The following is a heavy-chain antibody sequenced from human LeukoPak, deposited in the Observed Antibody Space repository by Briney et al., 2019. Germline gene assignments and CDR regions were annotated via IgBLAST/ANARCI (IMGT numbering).Heavy chain of an antibody. CDR2: VSAGGTT. Sequence: SETLSLTCTVSGDSISPYYWSWIRQSAEKGLQWIGRVSAGGTTDYNPSLKSRVTMSVDTSKTQFSLKMTSVTAADTAVYYCARQGHDYVWGSYRTGAFDIWGQGTMVTVSS. D-gene: IGHD3-16*02. CDR3: ARQGHDYVWGSYRTGAFDI. V-gene: IGHV4-4*07. CDR1: GDSISPYY. J-gene: IGHJ3*02.